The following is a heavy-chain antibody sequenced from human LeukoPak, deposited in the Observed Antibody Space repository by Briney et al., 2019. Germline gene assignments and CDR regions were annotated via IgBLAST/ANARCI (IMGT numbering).Heavy chain of an antibody. J-gene: IGHJ4*02. Sequence: SGGSLRLSCAASGFTFSDYWMGWVRQAPGKGLEWVANIKKDGSEKNYVDSVKGRFTISRDNARNSLYLQMNNSRVEDTAVYYFARDLCPGDFWGQGPLVPVS. CDR2: IKKDGSEK. D-gene: IGHD2-2*01. CDR1: GFTFSDYW. CDR3: ARDLCPGDF. V-gene: IGHV3-7*01.